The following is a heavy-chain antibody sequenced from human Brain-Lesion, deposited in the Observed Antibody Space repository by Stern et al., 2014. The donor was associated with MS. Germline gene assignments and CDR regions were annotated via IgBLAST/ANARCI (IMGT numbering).Heavy chain of an antibody. V-gene: IGHV3-9*01. J-gene: IGHJ4*02. CDR1: GFTFDDYA. CDR3: ARDITGSSAYFAY. Sequence: EVQLVQSGGDLVQPGRSLRLSCAAFGFTFDDYAMPWVRHAPGKGLEWVAGISWNSGTIGYADAGKGRFTTSRDNAYSSLDLQMNSLRPEDTALYYGARDITGSSAYFAYWGQGTLVTVAS. D-gene: IGHD1-14*01. CDR2: ISWNSGTI.